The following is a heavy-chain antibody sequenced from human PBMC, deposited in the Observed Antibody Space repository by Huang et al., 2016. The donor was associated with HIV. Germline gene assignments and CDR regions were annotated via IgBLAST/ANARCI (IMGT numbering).Heavy chain of an antibody. V-gene: IGHV3-30*18. Sequence: QVHLVESGGGVVQPGGSLRLSCAAFGFKLSGFGMHWVGHAPGKGLGWGAVISYDGRSQFYTDSVKGRFTISRDNSDNTLSLQMKGLRPDDTAVYYCAKESRWFSDFDHWGQGVLVSVSS. J-gene: IGHJ4*02. CDR3: AKESRWFSDFDH. D-gene: IGHD2-15*01. CDR1: GFKLSGFG. CDR2: ISYDGRSQ.